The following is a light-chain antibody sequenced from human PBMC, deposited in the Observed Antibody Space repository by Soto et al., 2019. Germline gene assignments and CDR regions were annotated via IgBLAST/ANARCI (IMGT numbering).Light chain of an antibody. CDR2: DVS. CDR3: SSDTSSSTLVV. CDR1: SSDVGDNS. Sequence: QSALTQPASVSGSPGQSITISCTGTSSDVGDNSVSWYQQHPGKAPKLMIYDVSSRPSGVSNRFSASKSGNTASLTISGLQAEDESDYYCSSDTSSSTLVVFGGGTQLTVL. J-gene: IGLJ2*01. V-gene: IGLV2-14*01.